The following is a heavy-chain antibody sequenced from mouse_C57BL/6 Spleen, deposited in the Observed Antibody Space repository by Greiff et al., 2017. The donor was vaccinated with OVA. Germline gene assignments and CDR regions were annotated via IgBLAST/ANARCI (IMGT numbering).Heavy chain of an antibody. CDR3: AVIYYGNPFDY. Sequence: VQLQQSGAELVKPGASVKLSCKASGYTFTSYWMQWVKQRPGQGLEWIGEIDPSDSYTNYNQKFKGKATLTVDTSSSTAYMQLSSLTSEDSAVYYCAVIYYGNPFDYWGQGTTLTVSS. D-gene: IGHD2-1*01. CDR2: IDPSDSYT. J-gene: IGHJ2*01. CDR1: GYTFTSYW. V-gene: IGHV1-50*01.